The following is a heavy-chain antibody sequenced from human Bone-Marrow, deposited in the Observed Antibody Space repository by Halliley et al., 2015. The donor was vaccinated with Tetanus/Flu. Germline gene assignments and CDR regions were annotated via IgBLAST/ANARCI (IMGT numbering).Heavy chain of an antibody. D-gene: IGHD6-19*01. J-gene: IGHJ4*02. V-gene: IGHV3-30*02. Sequence: KGLEWVALLRYDGSNKYYANSVKGRFTISRDSSKSTLFLQMYSLRADDTAVYYCARGSAWYPNDYWGQGTLVTVSS. CDR2: LRYDGSNK. CDR3: ARGSAWYPNDY.